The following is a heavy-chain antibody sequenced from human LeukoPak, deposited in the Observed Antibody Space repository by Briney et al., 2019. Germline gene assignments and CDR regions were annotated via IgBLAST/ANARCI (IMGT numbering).Heavy chain of an antibody. CDR3: SRESGPFCPFGY. V-gene: IGHV4/OR15-8*02. J-gene: IGHJ4*02. CDR2: ISLAGQT. CDR1: GGSLSGTNW. D-gene: IGHD1-26*01. Sequence: SETLSLTCGVSGGSLSGTNWWSWVRQPPGQGLEWIGEISLAGQTNYNPSLNGRVTMSLDKSSNQLSLHLTSVTAADTATYFCSRESGPFCPFGYWGQGTLVIVSS.